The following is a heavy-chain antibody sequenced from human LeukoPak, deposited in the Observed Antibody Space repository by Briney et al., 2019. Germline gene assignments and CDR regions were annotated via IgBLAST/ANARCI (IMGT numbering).Heavy chain of an antibody. CDR3: ARDRSILGYGSGSY. CDR2: ISAYNGNT. D-gene: IGHD3-10*01. CDR1: GYTFTSYG. V-gene: IGHV1-18*01. Sequence: ASVKVSCKASGYTFTSYGISWVRQAPGQGLEWMGWISAYNGNTNYAQKLQGRVTITRDTSASTAYMELSSLRSEDTAVYYCARDRSILGYGSGSYWGQGTLVTVSS. J-gene: IGHJ4*02.